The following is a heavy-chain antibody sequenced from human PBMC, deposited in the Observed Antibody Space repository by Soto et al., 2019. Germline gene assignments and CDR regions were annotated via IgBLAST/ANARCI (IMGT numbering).Heavy chain of an antibody. CDR3: VRDLWGFES. CDR1: GFTISSYA. D-gene: IGHD3-16*01. Sequence: SGGSLRLACSASGFTISSYAMHWVRQAPGKGLEPVSVTYSKGGSTHYADSVRGRFTISTDNSKNTLNLQMSSLRAEDTAVYYCVRDLWGFESWGQGTLVTVSS. V-gene: IGHV3-64D*08. CDR2: TYSKGGST. J-gene: IGHJ4*02.